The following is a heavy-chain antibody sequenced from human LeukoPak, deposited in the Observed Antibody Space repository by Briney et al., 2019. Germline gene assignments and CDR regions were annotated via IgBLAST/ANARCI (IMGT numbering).Heavy chain of an antibody. D-gene: IGHD1-1*01. CDR1: GDSFSSNSAA. Sequence: SQTLSLTCAISGDSFSSNSAAWNWIRQSPSRGLEWLGRTYYKSKWYNDYAVSVKSRITINPDTSKNQFSLQLNSVTPEDTAVYYCARDPAVQLERRAPYYYYYMDVWGKGTTVTVSS. J-gene: IGHJ6*03. CDR3: ARDPAVQLERRAPYYYYYMDV. V-gene: IGHV6-1*01. CDR2: TYYKSKWYN.